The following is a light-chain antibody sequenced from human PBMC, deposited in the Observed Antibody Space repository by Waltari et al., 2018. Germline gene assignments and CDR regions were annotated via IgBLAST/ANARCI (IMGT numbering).Light chain of an antibody. Sequence: DIQMTQSPPSLSASVGDRVTITCRASENINTYLNWYQQKPGTAPKLLIYAASTLQSGVPSRFSGSGSGTEFTLTISSLQPEDFATYYCQQLNSYPRAFGGGTKVEIK. CDR1: ENINTY. J-gene: IGKJ4*01. V-gene: IGKV1-9*01. CDR3: QQLNSYPRA. CDR2: AAS.